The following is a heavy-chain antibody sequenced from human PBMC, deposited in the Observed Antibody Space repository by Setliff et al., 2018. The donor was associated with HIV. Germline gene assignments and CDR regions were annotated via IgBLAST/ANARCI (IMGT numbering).Heavy chain of an antibody. CDR2: IYIYNSGST. CDR3: ARGVNFDY. V-gene: IGHV4-59*01. J-gene: IGHJ4*02. Sequence: SETLSLTCSVSGGSFSGYYWSWIRQPPGKGLEWIGYIYIYNSGSTNYNPSLTRRVTISADTSRNQFSLKLTSVTAADTAIYYCARGVNFDYWGQGTQGTVSS. D-gene: IGHD3-3*01. CDR1: GGSFSGYY.